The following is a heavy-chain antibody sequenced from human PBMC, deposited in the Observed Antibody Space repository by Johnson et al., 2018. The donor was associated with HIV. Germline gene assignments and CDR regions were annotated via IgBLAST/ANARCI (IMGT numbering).Heavy chain of an antibody. Sequence: QVQLVESGGGVVQPGRSLRLSCAASGFTFSSYAMHWVRQAPGKGLEWVAVISYDGSNKYYSDSVKGRFTIYRDNSKNPLYLQMNSLRAEDTAVYYCARGREDPWGFYGSVGDAFDIWGQGTMVTVSS. CDR2: ISYDGSNK. CDR3: ARGREDPWGFYGSVGDAFDI. CDR1: GFTFSSYA. D-gene: IGHD3-10*01. V-gene: IGHV3-30-3*01. J-gene: IGHJ3*02.